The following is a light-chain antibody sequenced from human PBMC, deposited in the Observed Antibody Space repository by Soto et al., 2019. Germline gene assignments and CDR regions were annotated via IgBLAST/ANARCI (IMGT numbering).Light chain of an antibody. CDR1: SSNIGSKN. Sequence: QSVLTQPPSASGTPGQRVTISCSGSSSNIGSKNVNWYQQLPGTVPKLLIYNSYQRPSGVPDRISGSKSGTSASLAISGLQSEDEADYYCAAWDASLNGYVFGAGTKVTVL. CDR2: NSY. V-gene: IGLV1-44*01. J-gene: IGLJ1*01. CDR3: AAWDASLNGYV.